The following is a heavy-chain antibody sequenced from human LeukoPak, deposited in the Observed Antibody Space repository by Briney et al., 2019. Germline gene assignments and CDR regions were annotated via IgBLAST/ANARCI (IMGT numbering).Heavy chain of an antibody. D-gene: IGHD3-10*01. CDR2: ISGSGGST. CDR3: AKSNGYGLVDI. Sequence: GGSLRLSCAASGFTFSSYGMSWVRQAPGQGLEWVSAISGSGGSTYYADSVTGRFTISRDNSKKTLYLQMNSMRAEDTAVYYCAKSNGYGLVDIWGQGTMVTVSS. CDR1: GFTFSSYG. V-gene: IGHV3-23*01. J-gene: IGHJ3*02.